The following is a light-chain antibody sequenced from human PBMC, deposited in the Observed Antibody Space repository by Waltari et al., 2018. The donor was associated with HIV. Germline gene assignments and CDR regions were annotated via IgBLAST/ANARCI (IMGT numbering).Light chain of an antibody. CDR3: QTWDTTTVV. CDR1: TLGDSY. V-gene: IGLV3-1*01. Sequence: SYELTQPPSVSVSPEQTASITCSGDTLGDSYVCWYQQKPGQSPVLVIYQDTKRPSGIPERFSGSNSGNTATLTISGTQAMDEADYYCQTWDTTTVVFGGGTKLTVL. J-gene: IGLJ2*01. CDR2: QDT.